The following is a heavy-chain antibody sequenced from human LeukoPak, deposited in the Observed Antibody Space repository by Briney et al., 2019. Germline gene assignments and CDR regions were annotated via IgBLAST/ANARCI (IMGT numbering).Heavy chain of an antibody. CDR2: IYTSGST. V-gene: IGHV4-61*02. J-gene: IGHJ3*02. CDR1: GGSISSGSYY. Sequence: SETLSLTCTVSGGSISSGSYYWSWIRQPAGKGLEWIGRIYTSGSTNYNPSLKSRVTISVDTSKNQFSLNLSSVTAADTAVYYCARRVVVVTANDKSDAFDMWGQGTVVTVSS. D-gene: IGHD2-15*01. CDR3: ARRVVVVTANDKSDAFDM.